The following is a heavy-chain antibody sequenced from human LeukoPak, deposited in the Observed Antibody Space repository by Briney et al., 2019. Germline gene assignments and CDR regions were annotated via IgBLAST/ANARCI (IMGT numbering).Heavy chain of an antibody. CDR3: ARGVAGFTPP. CDR1: GSTFTSYD. Sequence: ASVNLSRKCSGSTFTSYDISWVRQPPGQGPEWLGWINTNNGNTHYAPSVKDRVTLTTDTSTSTAYMELRSLKSDGTAVYYCARGVAGFTPPWGQGTLVIVSS. J-gene: IGHJ5*02. V-gene: IGHV1-18*01. D-gene: IGHD2-15*01. CDR2: INTNNGNT.